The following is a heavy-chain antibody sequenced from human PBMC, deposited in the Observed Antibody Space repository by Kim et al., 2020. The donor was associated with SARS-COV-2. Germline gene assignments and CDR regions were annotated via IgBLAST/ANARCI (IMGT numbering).Heavy chain of an antibody. D-gene: IGHD1-26*01. V-gene: IGHV3-7*03. CDR1: GFTFSSYW. CDR3: AGGMAVYYYYYYGMDV. Sequence: GGSLRLSCAASGFTFSSYWMSWVRQAPGKGLEWVANIKQDGSEKYYVDSVKGRFTISRDNAKNSLYLQMNSLRAEDTAVYYCAGGMAVYYYYYYGMDVWGQGTTVTVSS. CDR2: IKQDGSEK. J-gene: IGHJ6*02.